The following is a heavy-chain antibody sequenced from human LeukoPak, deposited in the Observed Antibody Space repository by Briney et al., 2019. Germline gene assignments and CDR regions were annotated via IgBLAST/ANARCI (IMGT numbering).Heavy chain of an antibody. CDR3: ARELPAPRSYYYYYYGMDV. J-gene: IGHJ6*02. CDR1: GGSLSSYY. CDR2: IYTSGST. Sequence: KPSETLSLTCTVSGGSLSSYYWGWIRQPAGKGLEWIGRIYTSGSTNYNPSLKSRVTMSVDTSKNQFSLKLSSVTAADTAVYYCARELPAPRSYYYYYYGMDVWGQGTTVTVSS. D-gene: IGHD6-25*01. V-gene: IGHV4-4*07.